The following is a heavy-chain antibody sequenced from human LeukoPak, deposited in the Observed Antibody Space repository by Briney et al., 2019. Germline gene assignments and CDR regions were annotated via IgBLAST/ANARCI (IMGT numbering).Heavy chain of an antibody. D-gene: IGHD3-16*01. CDR2: IKQDGSEK. J-gene: IGHJ4*02. V-gene: IGHV3-7*01. Sequence: GGSLRLSCAASGFTFSSCWMSWVRQAPGKGPEWVANIKQDGSEKNYVDSVKGRFTISRDNAKNSLYLQMNSLRAEDTAVYYCARDSSMGSFWGQGTLVTVSS. CDR3: ARDSSMGSF. CDR1: GFTFSSCW.